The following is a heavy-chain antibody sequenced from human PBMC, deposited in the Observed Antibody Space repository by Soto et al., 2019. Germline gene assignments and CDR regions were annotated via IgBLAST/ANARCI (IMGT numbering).Heavy chain of an antibody. Sequence: ASVKRYCKASGYTFTSYGISWGRQAPGQGLEWMGWISAYNGNTNYAQKHQGRVTMTTDTSTSTAYMELRSLRSDDTAVYYCARYRWGELRTYYYYYGMDVWGQGPTVTVAS. CDR3: ARYRWGELRTYYYYYGMDV. CDR2: ISAYNGNT. D-gene: IGHD1-26*01. V-gene: IGHV1-18*01. J-gene: IGHJ6*02. CDR1: GYTFTSYG.